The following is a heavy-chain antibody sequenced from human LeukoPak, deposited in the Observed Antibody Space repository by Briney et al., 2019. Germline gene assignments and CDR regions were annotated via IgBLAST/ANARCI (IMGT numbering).Heavy chain of an antibody. CDR1: GFTFSRYG. Sequence: SGGSLRLSCAASGFTFSRYGMHWVRQAPGQGLEWVALISHDGSSKNYAESVKGRFTISRDNSKSTLYLQMSSVRAEDTAVYYCTKDTGTGSYYNGYMDGGGKGTMATVSS. D-gene: IGHD3-10*01. CDR2: ISHDGSSK. CDR3: TKDTGTGSYYNGYMDG. J-gene: IGHJ6*03. V-gene: IGHV3-30*18.